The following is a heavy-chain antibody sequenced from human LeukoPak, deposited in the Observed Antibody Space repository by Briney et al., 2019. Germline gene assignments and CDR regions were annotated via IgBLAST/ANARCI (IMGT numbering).Heavy chain of an antibody. CDR3: AKVGGRSWFYFDN. D-gene: IGHD6-13*01. CDR1: GFTFSDCW. V-gene: IGHV3-74*01. Sequence: SGGSLRLSCAASGFTFSDCWMHWVRQAPGKGLEWVSRINTDGSTINYADSVKGRFTVSRDNSKNTLYLQMTTLRPEDTAIYFCAKVGGRSWFYFDNWGQGTVVTVSS. J-gene: IGHJ4*02. CDR2: INTDGSTI.